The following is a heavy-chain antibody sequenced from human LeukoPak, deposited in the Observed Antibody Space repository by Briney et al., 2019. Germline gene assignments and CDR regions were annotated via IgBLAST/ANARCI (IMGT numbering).Heavy chain of an antibody. Sequence: PSETLSLTCPVSGDSISGYFRNWLRQPPAKGLDWIGYIYYSGSNNYNPPLTSGLTISVDTSKCKFSLKLNSVTAADTVVDYCARLIATAGTADWFDSWGQGTLVSVSS. D-gene: IGHD6-13*01. CDR1: GDSISGYF. CDR2: IYYSGSN. CDR3: ARLIATAGTADWFDS. V-gene: IGHV4-59*01. J-gene: IGHJ5*01.